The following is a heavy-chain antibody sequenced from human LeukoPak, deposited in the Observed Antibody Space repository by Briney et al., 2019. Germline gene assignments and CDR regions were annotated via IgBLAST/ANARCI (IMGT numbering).Heavy chain of an antibody. CDR3: ANTITMIVVGGGGYDY. CDR1: GFTFSSYA. CDR2: ISGSGGST. Sequence: PGGSLRLSCAASGFTFSSYAMSWVRQAPGKGLEWVSAISGSGGSTYYADSVKGRFTISRDNSKNTLYLQMNSLRAEDTAVYYCANTITMIVVGGGGYDYWGQGTLVTVSS. J-gene: IGHJ4*02. D-gene: IGHD3-22*01. V-gene: IGHV3-23*01.